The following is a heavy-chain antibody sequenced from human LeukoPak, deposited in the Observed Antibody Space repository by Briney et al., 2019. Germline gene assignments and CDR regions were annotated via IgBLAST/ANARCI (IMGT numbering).Heavy chain of an antibody. CDR3: ARDLGSSWYGYYFDY. D-gene: IGHD6-13*01. CDR2: ITTSGSTI. CDR1: GFTFSDYY. Sequence: PGGSLRLSCAASGFTFSDYYMSWIRQAPGKGLEWVSHITTSGSTIYYADSVKGRFTISRDDAKSSLYLQMNSLRAEDTAVYYCARDLGSSWYGYYFDYWGQGTLVTVSS. J-gene: IGHJ4*02. V-gene: IGHV3-11*04.